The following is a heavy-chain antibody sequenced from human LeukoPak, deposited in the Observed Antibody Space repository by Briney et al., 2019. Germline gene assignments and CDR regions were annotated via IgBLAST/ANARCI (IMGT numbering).Heavy chain of an antibody. V-gene: IGHV3-23*01. D-gene: IGHD5/OR15-5a*01. CDR1: GFTFSPYA. J-gene: IGHJ4*02. Sequence: GGSLRLSCAASGFTFSPYAMNWLRQAPGKGLEWVSVITGNGATIKYADSVKGRFTISRDNSKDTVYLQMNSLRAEDTAIYYCAKDWKPDGLYDLDYWGQGTLVTVS. CDR3: AKDWKPDGLYDLDY. CDR2: ITGNGATI.